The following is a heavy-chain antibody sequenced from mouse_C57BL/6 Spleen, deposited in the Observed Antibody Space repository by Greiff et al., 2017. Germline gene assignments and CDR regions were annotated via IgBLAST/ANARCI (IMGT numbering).Heavy chain of an antibody. Sequence: VQLQQPGAELVKPGASVKLSCKASGYTFTSYWMHWVKQRPGRGLEWIGVIDPSDSYTNYNQKFKGKATLTVDTSSSTAYMQLSSLTSEDSAVYYCARNYGSSYWYFDVWGTGTTVTVSS. D-gene: IGHD1-1*01. CDR1: GYTFTSYW. CDR3: ARNYGSSYWYFDV. J-gene: IGHJ1*03. V-gene: IGHV1-69*02. CDR2: IDPSDSYT.